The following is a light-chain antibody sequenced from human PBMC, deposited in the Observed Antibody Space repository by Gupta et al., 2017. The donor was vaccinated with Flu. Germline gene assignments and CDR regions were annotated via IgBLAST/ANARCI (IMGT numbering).Light chain of an antibody. CDR3: HSYDVTTVI. Sequence: VTSSCTRASGSMANDDVHGYQQRPGSSPTTVIYEYNKRPAGVPDRCSGSLDSSSNSASLTISGLKTEDEAVYYCHSYDVTTVIFGGGTTLTVL. CDR1: SGSMANDD. CDR2: EYN. V-gene: IGLV6-57*01. J-gene: IGLJ2*01.